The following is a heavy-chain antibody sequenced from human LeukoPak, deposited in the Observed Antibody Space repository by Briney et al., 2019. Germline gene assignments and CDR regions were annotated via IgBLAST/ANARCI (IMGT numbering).Heavy chain of an antibody. CDR1: GGSFSGYY. V-gene: IGHV4-34*01. CDR3: ARVGAGENYYYYYMDV. Sequence: SETLSLTCAVYGGSFSGYYWSWIRQPPGKGLEWIGEINHSGSTNYNPSLKSRVTISVDTSKNQFSLKLSSVTAADTAVYYCARVGAGENYYYYYMDVWGKGTTVTVSS. J-gene: IGHJ6*03. CDR2: INHSGST. D-gene: IGHD3-10*01.